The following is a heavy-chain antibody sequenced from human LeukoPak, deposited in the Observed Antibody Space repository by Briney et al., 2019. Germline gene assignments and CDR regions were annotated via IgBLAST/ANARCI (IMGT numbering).Heavy chain of an antibody. Sequence: SETLSLTCTVSGGSISSYYWSWIRQPAGKGLEWIGRIYTSGSTYYNPSLKSRVTISADTSKNQFSLKLSSVTAADTAVYYCARHVPSDSGVPDAFDIWGQGTMVTVSS. CDR3: ARHVPSDSGVPDAFDI. CDR2: IYTSGST. V-gene: IGHV4-4*07. CDR1: GGSISSYY. D-gene: IGHD3-10*01. J-gene: IGHJ3*02.